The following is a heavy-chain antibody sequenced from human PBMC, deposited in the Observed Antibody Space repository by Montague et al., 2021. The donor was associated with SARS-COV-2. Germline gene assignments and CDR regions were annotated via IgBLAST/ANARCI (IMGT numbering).Heavy chain of an antibody. D-gene: IGHD3-10*01. CDR1: GFSFGSYG. V-gene: IGHV3-30*03. J-gene: IGHJ4*02. Sequence: SLRPSCAASGFSFGSYGMHWVRQAPGKGLEWVAVISFDGSNKYYAESVKGRLTISRDNAMHTLDLQMNSLRPEDTAVYFCARPGSSEFQFEFWGQGNLVAVSS. CDR2: ISFDGSNK. CDR3: ARPGSSEFQFEF.